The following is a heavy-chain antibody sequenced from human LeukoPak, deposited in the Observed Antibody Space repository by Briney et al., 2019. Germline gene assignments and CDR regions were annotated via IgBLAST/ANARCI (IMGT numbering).Heavy chain of an antibody. CDR3: ARDHYSSWDY. Sequence: ASVTVSCKASGYTFTSYAMHWVRQAPGQRLEWMGWINAGNGNTKYSQEFQGRVTMTTDTSTSTAYMELRSLRSDDTAVYYCARDHYSSWDYWGQGTLVTVSS. D-gene: IGHD6-6*01. V-gene: IGHV1-3*01. CDR1: GYTFTSYA. CDR2: INAGNGNT. J-gene: IGHJ4*02.